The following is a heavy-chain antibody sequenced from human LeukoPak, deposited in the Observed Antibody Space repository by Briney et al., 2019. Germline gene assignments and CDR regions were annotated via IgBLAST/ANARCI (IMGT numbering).Heavy chain of an antibody. CDR3: ARDQMSSSGRGIRFDWLDP. CDR2: INPNSGGT. CDR1: GYRFTGYF. D-gene: IGHD3-10*01. Sequence: ASVKVSCKASGYRFTGYFIHWVRQATGQGLEWMGWINPNSGGTKSAQKFQGRVAITRDTSTSTIYMDLSTLTSDDTAIYYCARDQMSSSGRGIRFDWLDPWGQGTLVTVSS. J-gene: IGHJ5*02. V-gene: IGHV1-2*02.